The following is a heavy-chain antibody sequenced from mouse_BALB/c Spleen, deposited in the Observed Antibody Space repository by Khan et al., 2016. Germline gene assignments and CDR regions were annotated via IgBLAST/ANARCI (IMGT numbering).Heavy chain of an antibody. CDR1: GYSITSGYY. CDR2: ISYDGSN. J-gene: IGHJ4*01. V-gene: IGHV3-6*02. CDR3: AGGGNYGMDY. Sequence: EVQLQESGPGLVKPSQSLSLTCSVTGYSITSGYYWNWIRQFPGNKLEWMGYISYDGSNNYNPSLKNRISITRDTAKNQFFLKLNSETTEDTATCYWAGGGNYGMDYWGQGTSVTVSS. D-gene: IGHD2-1*01.